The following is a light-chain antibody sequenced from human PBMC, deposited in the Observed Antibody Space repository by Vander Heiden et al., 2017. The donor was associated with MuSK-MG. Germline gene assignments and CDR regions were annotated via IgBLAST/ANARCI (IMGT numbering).Light chain of an antibody. J-gene: IGKJ4*02. V-gene: IGKV1-27*01. Sequence: DIQMTQSPSSLSASVRDRGDITCRASQGISNSLAWYQQKPGKGPKLLIYAASTLQSGVPSRFSGSGCGTDFTLTISSLQPEDVATYYCQKYNSNPPLTFGGGTKVEIK. CDR3: QKYNSNPPLT. CDR2: AAS. CDR1: QGISNS.